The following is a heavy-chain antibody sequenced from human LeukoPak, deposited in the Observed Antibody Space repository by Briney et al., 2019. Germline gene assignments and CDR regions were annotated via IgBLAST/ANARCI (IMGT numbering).Heavy chain of an antibody. CDR1: GGSFSGYY. J-gene: IGHJ4*02. D-gene: IGHD5-18*01. CDR2: INHSGST. CDR3: AGTYSYGTGADY. Sequence: SETLSLTCAVYGGSFSGYYWSWIRQPPGKGLEWIGEINHSGSTNYNPSLKSRVTILVDTSKNQFSLKLSSVTAADTAVYYCAGTYSYGTGADYWGQGTLVTVSS. V-gene: IGHV4-34*01.